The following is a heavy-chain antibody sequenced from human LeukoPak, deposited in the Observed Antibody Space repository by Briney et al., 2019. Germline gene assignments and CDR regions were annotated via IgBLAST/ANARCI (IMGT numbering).Heavy chain of an antibody. Sequence: SETLSLTCTVSGDSISSYYWNWIRQPAGKGLEWIGRIYASGYTEYNPSLQARVTMSVDTSKNEFSLKVDTVTAADTAVYFCARNHIVTGTYFDSWGQGILVTVSS. D-gene: IGHD3-10*01. CDR1: GDSISSYY. CDR3: ARNHIVTGTYFDS. CDR2: IYASGYT. V-gene: IGHV4-4*07. J-gene: IGHJ4*02.